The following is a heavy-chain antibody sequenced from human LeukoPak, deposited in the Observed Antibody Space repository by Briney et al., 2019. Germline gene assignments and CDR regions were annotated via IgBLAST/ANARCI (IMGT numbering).Heavy chain of an antibody. V-gene: IGHV3-23*01. CDR1: GFTFSGYA. Sequence: PGASLRLSCAASGFTFSGYAMSWVRQAPGKGLEWVSAISGSSGSTYYADSVKGRFTISRDNSKNTLYLQMNSLRAEDTAVYYCAKDPGTEYDFWSGYAGYFDYWGQGTLVTVSS. CDR3: AKDPGTEYDFWSGYAGYFDY. J-gene: IGHJ4*02. D-gene: IGHD3-3*01. CDR2: ISGSSGST.